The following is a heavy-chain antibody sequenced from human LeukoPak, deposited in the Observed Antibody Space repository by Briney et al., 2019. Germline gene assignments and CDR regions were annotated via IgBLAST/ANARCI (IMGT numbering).Heavy chain of an antibody. CDR2: ISYDGSKK. Sequence: GGSLRLSCAASGFTFSSHGMHWVRQAPGKGLEWVAVISYDGSKKYYADSVKGRFTISRDNSENTLYLQMNSLRAEDTAMYYCAKESCGGSCYSDYFDYWGQGTLVTVSS. D-gene: IGHD2-15*01. CDR1: GFTFSSHG. V-gene: IGHV3-30*18. CDR3: AKESCGGSCYSDYFDY. J-gene: IGHJ4*02.